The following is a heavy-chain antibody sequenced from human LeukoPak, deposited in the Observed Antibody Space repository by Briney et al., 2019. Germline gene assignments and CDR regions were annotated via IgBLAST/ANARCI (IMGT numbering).Heavy chain of an antibody. CDR2: IKQDGSEK. Sequence: AGGSLRLSCAASGFTFSSYWMSWVRQAPGKGLEWVANIKQDGSEKYYVDSVKGRSTISRDNAKNSLYLQMNSLRAEDTAVYYCARSRDSSGYYSDAFDIWGQGTMVTVSS. J-gene: IGHJ3*02. CDR3: ARSRDSSGYYSDAFDI. V-gene: IGHV3-7*01. D-gene: IGHD3-22*01. CDR1: GFTFSSYW.